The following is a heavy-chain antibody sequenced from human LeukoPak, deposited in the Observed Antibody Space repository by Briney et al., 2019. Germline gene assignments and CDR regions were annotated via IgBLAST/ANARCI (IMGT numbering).Heavy chain of an antibody. CDR2: ISAYNGNT. V-gene: IGHV1-18*01. CDR3: ARVEQYSSGWYYFDY. J-gene: IGHJ4*02. Sequence: ASVKVSCKASGYTFTSYGISWVRQAPGQGLEWMGWISAYNGNTNYAQKLQGRVTMTTDTSTSTAYMALRSLRSDDTAVYYCARVEQYSSGWYYFDYWGQGTLVTVSS. CDR1: GYTFTSYG. D-gene: IGHD6-19*01.